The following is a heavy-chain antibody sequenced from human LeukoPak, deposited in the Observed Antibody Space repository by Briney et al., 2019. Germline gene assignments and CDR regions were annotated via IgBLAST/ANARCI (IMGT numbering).Heavy chain of an antibody. D-gene: IGHD1-26*01. CDR1: GFTFSSYA. CDR2: ISYDGSNK. V-gene: IGHV3-30-3*01. J-gene: IGHJ4*02. Sequence: GGSLRLSCAASGFTFSSYAMHWVRQAPGKGLEWVAVISYDGSNKYYADSVKGRFTISRDNSKNTLYLQMNSLRAEDTAVYYCARARGSYQGDYWGQGTLVTVSS. CDR3: ARARGSYQGDY.